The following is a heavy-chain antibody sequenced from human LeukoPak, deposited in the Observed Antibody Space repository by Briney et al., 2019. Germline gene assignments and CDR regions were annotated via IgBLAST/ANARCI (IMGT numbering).Heavy chain of an antibody. CDR2: LNSDGSSR. CDR1: GFSLSSQW. V-gene: IGHV3-74*03. D-gene: IGHD1-7*01. J-gene: IGHJ3*02. CDR3: ATGNYYAFDI. Sequence: GGSLRLFRVASGFSLSSQWVHWARHPPGKGLVWVSCLNSDGSSRTYADSVRGRFTISRDNAKNTLYLEMNSLRAEDTAVYYCATGNYYAFDIWGQGTMVTVSS.